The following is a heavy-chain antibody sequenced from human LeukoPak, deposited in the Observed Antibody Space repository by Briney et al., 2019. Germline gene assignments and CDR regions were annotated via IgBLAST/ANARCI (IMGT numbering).Heavy chain of an antibody. CDR1: GYTFTGYY. J-gene: IGHJ4*02. Sequence: ASVKVSCKASGYTFTGYYMHWVRQAPGQGLEWMGWINPNSGGTNYAQKFQGRVTMTRDTSISTAYMELSRLRSDDTAVYYCARDIFPYCGGDCYVDYWGQGTLVTVSS. CDR3: ARDIFPYCGGDCYVDY. V-gene: IGHV1-2*02. D-gene: IGHD2-21*02. CDR2: INPNSGGT.